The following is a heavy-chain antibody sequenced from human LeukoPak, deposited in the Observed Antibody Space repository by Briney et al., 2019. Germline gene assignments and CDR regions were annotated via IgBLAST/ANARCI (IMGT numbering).Heavy chain of an antibody. D-gene: IGHD6-19*01. V-gene: IGHV5-51*01. Sequence: GESLKISCQASGYSSTNFWIGWVRQMPGKGLEWMGIIYPDDSDTRYSPSFEGQVSISADKSILTAYLQWSSLKASDTAMYYCTRLGAGVGGWSSGYSDYWGQGTLITVSS. CDR1: GYSSTNFW. CDR3: TRLGAGVGGWSSGYSDY. J-gene: IGHJ4*02. CDR2: IYPDDSDT.